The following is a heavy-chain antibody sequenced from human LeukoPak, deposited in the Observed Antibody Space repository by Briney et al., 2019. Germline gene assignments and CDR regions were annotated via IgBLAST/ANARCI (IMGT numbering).Heavy chain of an antibody. V-gene: IGHV6-1*01. Sequence: SQTLSLTCAISGDFVSSNSASWNWIRQSPSRGLEWLGMTYYRSKWYYEYAVSVRSRITINPDKSKNQFSLHLNSVTPEDTAVYYCARAVYPVYDYWGQGTLVTVSS. D-gene: IGHD5/OR15-5a*01. CDR3: ARAVYPVYDY. J-gene: IGHJ4*02. CDR2: TYYRSKWYY. CDR1: GDFVSSNSAS.